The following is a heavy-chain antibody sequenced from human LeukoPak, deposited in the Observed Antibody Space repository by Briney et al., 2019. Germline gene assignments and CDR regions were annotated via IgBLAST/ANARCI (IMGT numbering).Heavy chain of an antibody. Sequence: SETLSLTCTVSGGSISSNYCSWIRQPPGKGLEWIGYNSYIGSTNYNPSLKSRVTISLDTSKNQFSLKLRSVTAADPAVYYCARDATTVAKGFDIWGQGTVMTVSS. CDR2: NSYIGST. CDR1: GGSISSNY. D-gene: IGHD4-17*01. J-gene: IGHJ3*02. V-gene: IGHV4-59*01. CDR3: ARDATTVAKGFDI.